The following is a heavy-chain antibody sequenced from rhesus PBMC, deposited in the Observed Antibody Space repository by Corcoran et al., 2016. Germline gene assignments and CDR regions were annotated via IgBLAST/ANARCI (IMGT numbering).Heavy chain of an antibody. J-gene: IGHJ4*01. CDR1: GYTLTDYY. CDR2: VDPEDGEA. Sequence: EVQLVQSGAEVKKPGASVKISCKASGYTLTDYYLHWVRQAPGKVLEWIGRVDPEDGEAIHAQNFQDRGTITADTSTDTAYMELSSLRSEDTAVYYCATDARGGSYSVDYWGQGVLVTVSS. D-gene: IGHD1-44*02. CDR3: ATDARGGSYSVDY. V-gene: IGHV1-111*02.